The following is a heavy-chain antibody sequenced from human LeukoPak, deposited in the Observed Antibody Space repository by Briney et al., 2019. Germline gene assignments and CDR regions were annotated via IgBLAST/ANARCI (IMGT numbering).Heavy chain of an antibody. J-gene: IGHJ4*02. CDR2: IIPILGIA. Sequence: ASVKVSCKASGGTFSSYTISWVRQAPGQGLEWMGRIIPILGIANYAQKFQGRVTITADKSTSTAYMELSSLGSEDTAVYYCAGIGVIGDYEEVDYWGQGTLVTVSS. D-gene: IGHD4-17*01. V-gene: IGHV1-69*02. CDR3: AGIGVIGDYEEVDY. CDR1: GGTFSSYT.